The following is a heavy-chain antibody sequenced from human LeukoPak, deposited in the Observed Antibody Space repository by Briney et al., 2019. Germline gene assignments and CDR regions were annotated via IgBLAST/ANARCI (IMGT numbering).Heavy chain of an antibody. Sequence: PGGSLRLSCAASGFTFSSYSMNWVRQAPGKGLEWVSYISSSSSTIYYADSVKGRFTISRDNAKNSLYLQMNSLRAEDTAVYYCARGIFGVVTYYFDYWGQGTLVTVSS. CDR3: ARGIFGVVTYYFDY. V-gene: IGHV3-48*04. CDR1: GFTFSSYS. J-gene: IGHJ4*02. CDR2: ISSSSSTI. D-gene: IGHD3-3*01.